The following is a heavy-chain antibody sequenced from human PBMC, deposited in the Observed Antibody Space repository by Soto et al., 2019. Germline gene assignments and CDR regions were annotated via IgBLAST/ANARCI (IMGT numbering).Heavy chain of an antibody. Sequence: EVQQLESGGGLAQPGGSLRLACPAYGFTFSNHGMTWVRQAPGKGLGWVSSVIAEGYETYYADSVRGRLTISGDNSGDTVYVRMNKLRAEDTALYYCAREASVPSFGEFWFFDLWGRGTQVTVSS. CDR1: GFTFSNHG. CDR3: AREASVPSFGEFWFFDL. D-gene: IGHD3-10*01. J-gene: IGHJ2*01. CDR2: VIAEGYET. V-gene: IGHV3-23*01.